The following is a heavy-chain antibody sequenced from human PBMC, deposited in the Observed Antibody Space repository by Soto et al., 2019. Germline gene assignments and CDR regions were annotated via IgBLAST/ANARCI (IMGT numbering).Heavy chain of an antibody. CDR1: GFAFRHNY. CDR3: ATGGIYYEA. Sequence: GGSLRLSCTVSGFAFRHNYLTWIRQAPGKGLEWLSYISTSGSPAYYADSVKGRFTISTDNAKNALYLQMDRMRAEDTVVYYCATGGIYYEAWGQGTLVTVSS. V-gene: IGHV3-11*01. D-gene: IGHD1-26*01. CDR2: ISTSGSPA. J-gene: IGHJ5*02.